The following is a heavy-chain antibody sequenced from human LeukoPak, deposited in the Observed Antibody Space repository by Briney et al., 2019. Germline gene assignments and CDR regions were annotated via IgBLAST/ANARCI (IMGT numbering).Heavy chain of an antibody. J-gene: IGHJ4*02. Sequence: GGSLRLSCVSSGFSFSNYAMSWVRQAPGKGLEWVSSISGSGGSTHYADTVKGRFTISRDKTKNTLYLQMNSLRAEDTAVYYCAKSAYYDASGYYREYYFDYWGQGTLVTVSS. D-gene: IGHD3-22*01. CDR2: ISGSGGST. V-gene: IGHV3-23*01. CDR3: AKSAYYDASGYYREYYFDY. CDR1: GFSFSNYA.